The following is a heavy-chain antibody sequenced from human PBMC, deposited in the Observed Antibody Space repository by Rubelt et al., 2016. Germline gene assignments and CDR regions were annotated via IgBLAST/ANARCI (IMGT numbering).Heavy chain of an antibody. J-gene: IGHJ4*02. Sequence: QLQLQESGPGLVKPSETLSLTCTVSGGSISSYYWSWLRQPPGKGLEWIGYIYYSGSTNYNPSLKSRVTISVDTSKNQFSRKLSSVTAADTAVYYCAGDVGGYYDSSGYSDWGQGTLVTVSS. V-gene: IGHV4-59*01. CDR1: GGSISSYY. CDR3: AGDVGGYYDSSGYSD. D-gene: IGHD3-22*01. CDR2: IYYSGST.